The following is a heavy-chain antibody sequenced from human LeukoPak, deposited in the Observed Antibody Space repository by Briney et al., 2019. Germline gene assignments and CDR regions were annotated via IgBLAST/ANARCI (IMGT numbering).Heavy chain of an antibody. D-gene: IGHD2-2*02. V-gene: IGHV4-34*01. J-gene: IGHJ4*02. CDR1: GGSFSGYY. CDR2: INHSGST. Sequence: SETLSLTCAVYGGSFSGYYWSWIRQPPGKGLEWIGEINHSGSTKYNPSLKSRVTISVDTSKNQCSLKLSSVTAEDTAVYYCARGRRYCSSTSCYTMTGKLDYWGQGTLVTVSS. CDR3: ARGRRYCSSTSCYTMTGKLDY.